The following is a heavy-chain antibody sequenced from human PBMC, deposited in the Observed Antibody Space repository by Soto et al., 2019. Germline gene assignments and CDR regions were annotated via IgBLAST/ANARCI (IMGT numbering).Heavy chain of an antibody. CDR1: GFTFSSYG. V-gene: IGHV3-30*18. Sequence: QVQLVESGGGVVQPGRSLRLSCAASGFTFSSYGMHWVRQAPGKGLEWVAVISYDGSNKYYADSVKGRFTISRDNSKNTLYLQMNSLRAEDTAVYYCAKIPGVWITSTTLLDYWGQGTLVTVSS. CDR3: AKIPGVWITSTTLLDY. CDR2: ISYDGSNK. J-gene: IGHJ4*02. D-gene: IGHD5-12*01.